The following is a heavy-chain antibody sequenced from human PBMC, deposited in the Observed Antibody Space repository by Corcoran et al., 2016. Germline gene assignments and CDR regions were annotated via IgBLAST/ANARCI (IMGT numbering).Heavy chain of an antibody. J-gene: IGHJ6*02. CDR1: GYTFTGYD. D-gene: IGHD2-15*01. Sequence: QVQLVQSGAEVKKPGASVKVSCKASGYTFTGYDIHWVRQATGQGLEWMGWMNPNSGNTGYAQKFQGRVTMTRNTSISTAYMELSSLRSEDTAVYYSASGQEVEPPVVAATHPYYYSGMDVWGQWSTVTGSS. CDR3: ASGQEVEPPVVAATHPYYYSGMDV. CDR2: MNPNSGNT. V-gene: IGHV1-8*01.